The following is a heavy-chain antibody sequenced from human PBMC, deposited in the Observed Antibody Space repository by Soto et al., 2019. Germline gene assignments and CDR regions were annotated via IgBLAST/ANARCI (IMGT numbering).Heavy chain of an antibody. Sequence: PGGSLRLSCAASKFTFSSYGMHWVRQAPGKGLEWVAVIWYDGSNKYYADSVKGRFTISRDNSKNTLYLRMNSLRAEDTAVYYCARGSLFRSGWSPFDYWGQGTLVTVSS. CDR1: KFTFSSYG. J-gene: IGHJ4*02. V-gene: IGHV3-33*01. CDR3: ARGSLFRSGWSPFDY. CDR2: IWYDGSNK. D-gene: IGHD6-19*01.